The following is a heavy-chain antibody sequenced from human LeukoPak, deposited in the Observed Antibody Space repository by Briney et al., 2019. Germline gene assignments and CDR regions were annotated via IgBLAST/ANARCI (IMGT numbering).Heavy chain of an antibody. CDR1: GASVSSSSYY. CDR2: IYYSGST. V-gene: IGHV4-39*01. Sequence: PSETLSLTCTVSGASVSSSSYYWGWIRQPPGKGLEWIGSIYYSGSTYYNPSLKSRVTISLDTSKNQFSLKLSSVTAADTAVYYCARRNDFDIWGQGTMVTVSS. CDR3: ARRNDFDI. J-gene: IGHJ3*02.